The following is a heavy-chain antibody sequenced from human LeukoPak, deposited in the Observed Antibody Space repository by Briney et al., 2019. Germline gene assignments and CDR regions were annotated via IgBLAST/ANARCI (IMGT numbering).Heavy chain of an antibody. J-gene: IGHJ3*02. D-gene: IGHD6-13*01. CDR2: MYDSGTT. CDR3: ARVDSSTDAFDI. CDR1: GGSISSGAYS. V-gene: IGHV4-30-2*01. Sequence: SETLSLTCTVSGGSISSGAYSWSWIRQPPGKGLEWIGYMYDSGTTYYNSSLKSRVTISIDRSKNQFSLKLSSVTAADTAVYYCARVDSSTDAFDIWGQGTMVTVSS.